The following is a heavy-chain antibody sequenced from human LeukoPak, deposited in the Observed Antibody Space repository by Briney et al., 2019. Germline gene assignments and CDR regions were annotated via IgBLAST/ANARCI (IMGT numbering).Heavy chain of an antibody. Sequence: ASVKVSCKASGYTFTSYDINWVRQATGQGLEWMGWMNPNSGNTGYAQKFQGRVTITRNTSISTAYMELSSLRSEDTAVYYCARGYCSSTSCYGPPDYWGQGTLVTVSS. CDR3: ARGYCSSTSCYGPPDY. D-gene: IGHD2-2*01. V-gene: IGHV1-8*03. CDR1: GYTFTSYD. J-gene: IGHJ4*02. CDR2: MNPNSGNT.